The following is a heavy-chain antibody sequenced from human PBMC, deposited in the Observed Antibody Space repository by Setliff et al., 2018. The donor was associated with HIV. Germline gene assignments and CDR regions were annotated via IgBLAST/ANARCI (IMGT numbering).Heavy chain of an antibody. Sequence: PSETLSLTCTVSGDFISSDYYWGWIRQPPGKGLEWIGSGVNSGRSYYNPSLKSRVTVSVDTSTNHLSLRLTSVTAADTAVYYCARQTSYDRGYSYCFDEWGHGTLVTVSS. CDR2: GVNSGRS. V-gene: IGHV4-38-2*02. D-gene: IGHD5-18*01. J-gene: IGHJ4*01. CDR3: ARQTSYDRGYSYCFDE. CDR1: GDFISSDYY.